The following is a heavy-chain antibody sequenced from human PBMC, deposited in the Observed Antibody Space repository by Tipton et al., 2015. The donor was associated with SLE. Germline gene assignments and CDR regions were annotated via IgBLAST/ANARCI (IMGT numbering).Heavy chain of an antibody. CDR2: IFYSGRT. CDR1: GGSINTYY. Sequence: TLSLTCTVSGGSINTYYWSWIRQPPGKGLEWIGNIFYSGRTDYNPSLKSRVTMSLDTSENQFSLKLSSVTAADTAVYYCARDLDGYNYGDYWGQGILVTVSS. J-gene: IGHJ4*02. V-gene: IGHV4-59*01. CDR3: ARDLDGYNYGDY. D-gene: IGHD5-24*01.